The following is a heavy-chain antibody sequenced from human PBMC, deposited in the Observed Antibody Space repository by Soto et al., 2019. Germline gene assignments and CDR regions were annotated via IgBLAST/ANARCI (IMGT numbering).Heavy chain of an antibody. V-gene: IGHV1-2*02. Sequence: ASVKVSCKASGYTFSGYYMHWVRQAPGQGLEWMGWINPKSGGTKYAQKFQGRVTMTRDTSISTAYMELSSLRYDDTAVYYCARTYCYDSSGYYCIGYWGQGTQVTVSS. CDR3: ARTYCYDSSGYYCIGY. D-gene: IGHD3-22*01. J-gene: IGHJ4*02. CDR2: INPKSGGT. CDR1: GYTFSGYY.